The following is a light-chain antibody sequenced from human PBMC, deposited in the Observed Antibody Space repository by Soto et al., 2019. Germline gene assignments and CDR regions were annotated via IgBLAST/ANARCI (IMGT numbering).Light chain of an antibody. V-gene: IGKV3-20*01. Sequence: EVVLTQSPDTLSLSPGETATLSCRASQSVNSDFLAWYQQKPGQAPRLLVYGSSTRAAGVPDRFSGSGSGTDFTLTISRLEPEDFAVYYCQQYGRSPLLYTFGQGTKLGVK. CDR2: GSS. J-gene: IGKJ2*01. CDR1: QSVNSDF. CDR3: QQYGRSPLLYT.